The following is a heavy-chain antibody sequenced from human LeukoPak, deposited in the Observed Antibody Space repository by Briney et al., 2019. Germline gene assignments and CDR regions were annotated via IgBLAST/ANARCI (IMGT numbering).Heavy chain of an antibody. CDR2: ITSDGSGT. CDR3: ARDGILGSHDY. D-gene: IGHD2-15*01. Sequence: PGGSLRLSCAASGFTLSNYWMPWVRQAPGKGLVWVSRITSDGSGTSYADSVKGRFTISRDIPKNTLFLQMNSLRAEDTAVYYCARDGILGSHDYWGQGTLVTVPS. V-gene: IGHV3-74*01. J-gene: IGHJ4*02. CDR1: GFTLSNYW.